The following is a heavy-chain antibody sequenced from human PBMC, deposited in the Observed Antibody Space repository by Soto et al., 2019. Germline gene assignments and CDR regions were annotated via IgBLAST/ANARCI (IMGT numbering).Heavy chain of an antibody. Sequence: EVQLLESGGGLVQPGGSLRLSCAASGFTFSSYAMSWVRQAPGKGLEWVSAISGSGGSTYYADSVKGRFTSSRDNSKNTLYLQMNSLRAEDTAVYYCAKVGHPDILTGYFDYWGQGTLVTVSS. D-gene: IGHD3-9*01. CDR1: GFTFSSYA. CDR2: ISGSGGST. V-gene: IGHV3-23*01. CDR3: AKVGHPDILTGYFDY. J-gene: IGHJ4*02.